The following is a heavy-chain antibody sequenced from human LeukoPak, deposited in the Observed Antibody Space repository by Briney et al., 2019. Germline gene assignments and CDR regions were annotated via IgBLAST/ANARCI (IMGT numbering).Heavy chain of an antibody. D-gene: IGHD3-10*01. CDR2: IYYSGST. CDR3: AMAGGSGTYYVDY. J-gene: IGHJ4*02. V-gene: IGHV4-59*01. CDR1: GGSISSYY. Sequence: SESLSLTRTVSGGSISSYYWSWIRQPPGKGLEWIGYIYYSGSTNYNPSLKSRVTISLDTSKNQFSLKLSSVTAADTAVYYCAMAGGSGTYYVDYWGQGTLVTVSS.